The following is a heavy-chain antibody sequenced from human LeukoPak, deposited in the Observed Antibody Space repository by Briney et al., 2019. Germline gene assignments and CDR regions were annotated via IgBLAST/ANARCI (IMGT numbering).Heavy chain of an antibody. CDR3: SNARDKPHLDN. V-gene: IGHV3-30*18. CDR1: GFTFRSYG. Sequence: GGSLRLSCAASGFTFRSYGMHWVRQAPGKGLEWVAVVSYDGYNTDYGDSVKGRFTISRDNSNNTVYLQMSSLSADDTAVYFSSNARDKPHLDNWGQGTLVTVSS. CDR2: VSYDGYNT. J-gene: IGHJ4*02.